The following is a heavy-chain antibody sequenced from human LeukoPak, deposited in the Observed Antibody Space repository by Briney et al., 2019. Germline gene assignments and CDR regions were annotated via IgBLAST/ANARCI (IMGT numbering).Heavy chain of an antibody. D-gene: IGHD5-24*01. Sequence: GRSLRLSCTASGFTFNDYAMHWVRQAPGKGLEWVSGISWNTDAIVYADSVKGRFTISRDNAKNSLYLQMNSLRAEDTALYYCAVSGRVGYWGQGTLVTVSS. V-gene: IGHV3-9*01. J-gene: IGHJ4*02. CDR2: ISWNTDAI. CDR1: GFTFNDYA. CDR3: AVSGRVGY.